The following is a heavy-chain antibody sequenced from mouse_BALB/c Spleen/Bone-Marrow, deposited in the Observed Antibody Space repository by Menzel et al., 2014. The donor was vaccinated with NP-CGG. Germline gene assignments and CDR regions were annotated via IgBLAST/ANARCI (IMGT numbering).Heavy chain of an antibody. J-gene: IGHJ4*01. CDR3: ARFPIYYGSYGAMDY. CDR2: IAPGSGST. Sequence: DLVKPGASVKLSCKASGYTFTSCWINWIKQRPGQGLEWIGRIAPGSGSTYYNEMFKGKATLTVDTSSSTAYIQLSSLSSEDSAVYFCARFPIYYGSYGAMDYWGQGTSVTVSS. CDR1: GYTFTSCW. V-gene: IGHV1S41*01. D-gene: IGHD2-1*01.